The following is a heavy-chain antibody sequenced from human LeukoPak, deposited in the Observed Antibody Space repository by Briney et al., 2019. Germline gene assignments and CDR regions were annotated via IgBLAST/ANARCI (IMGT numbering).Heavy chain of an antibody. CDR1: GFTFSSYA. Sequence: GGSLRLSCAASGFTFSSYAMSWVRQAPGKGLEWVSAISDSGGSTYYADSVKGRFTISRDNSKNTLYLQMNSLRAEDTAVYYCARIQTYYYYMDVWGKGTTVTVSS. V-gene: IGHV3-23*01. CDR3: ARIQTYYYYMDV. CDR2: ISDSGGST. J-gene: IGHJ6*03.